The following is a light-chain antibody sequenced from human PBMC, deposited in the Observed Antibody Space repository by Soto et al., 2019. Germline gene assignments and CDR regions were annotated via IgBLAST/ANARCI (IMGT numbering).Light chain of an antibody. CDR1: QSISSY. Sequence: DIQMTQSPSSLSASVGDRVTITCRASQSISSYLNWYQQKPGKAPKLLIYAASSLQSGVPSRFSGSGSGTDFTLNISSLQPEDFATYYCQQSYNTPPTFGQGTKLEIK. CDR3: QQSYNTPPT. J-gene: IGKJ2*01. CDR2: AAS. V-gene: IGKV1-39*01.